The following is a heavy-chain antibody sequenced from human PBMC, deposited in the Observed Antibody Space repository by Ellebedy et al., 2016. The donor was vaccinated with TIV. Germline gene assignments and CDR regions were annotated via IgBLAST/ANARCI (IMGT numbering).Heavy chain of an antibody. CDR1: GGSITGHY. Sequence: MPSETLSLTCTVSGGSITGHYWSWIRQPPGKGLEWIGYIYNSGSTDYNPSLKSRVTISVDTSKNQFSLKLSSVTAADTAVYYCARGRGDYADPTFAVPTYWGQGTLVTVSS. V-gene: IGHV4-59*11. D-gene: IGHD4-17*01. CDR2: IYNSGST. CDR3: ARGRGDYADPTFAVPTY. J-gene: IGHJ4*02.